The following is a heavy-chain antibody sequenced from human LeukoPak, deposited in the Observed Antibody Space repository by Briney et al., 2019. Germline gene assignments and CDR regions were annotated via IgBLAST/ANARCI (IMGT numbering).Heavy chain of an antibody. J-gene: IGHJ5*02. V-gene: IGHV3-23*01. Sequence: TGGSLRLSCAASGFTFSSFAMSWVRQAPGKGLEWVSAISGSGATTYYADSMKGRFTISRDNSKNTLYLQMNSLRAEDTAVYYCAKCWVRGVISNWFDPWGQGTLVTVSS. CDR1: GFTFSSFA. D-gene: IGHD3-10*01. CDR2: ISGSGATT. CDR3: AKCWVRGVISNWFDP.